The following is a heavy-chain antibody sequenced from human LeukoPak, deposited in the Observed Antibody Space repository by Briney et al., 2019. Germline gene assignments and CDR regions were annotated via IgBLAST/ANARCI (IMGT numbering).Heavy chain of an antibody. CDR3: ARDRGYCSGGSCYNPPGGPPTNWFDP. D-gene: IGHD2-15*01. J-gene: IGHJ5*02. CDR1: GGTFSSYA. Sequence: VASVKVSCKASGGTFSSYAISWVRQAPGQGLEWMGGIIPIFGTANYAQKFQGRVTITADESTSTAYMELSSLRSEDTAVYYCARDRGYCSGGSCYNPPGGPPTNWFDPWGQGTLVTVSS. CDR2: IIPIFGTA. V-gene: IGHV1-69*01.